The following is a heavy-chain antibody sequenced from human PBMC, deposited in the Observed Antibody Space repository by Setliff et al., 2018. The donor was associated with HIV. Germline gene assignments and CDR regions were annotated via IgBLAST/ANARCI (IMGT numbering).Heavy chain of an antibody. CDR2: IYSNGGT. Sequence: SETLSLTCNVSGVSISSYYWSWIRQPPGKGLEYIGYIYSNGGTNYNPSLKSRVTISVDTSKNQFSLRLSSVTAADTAVYYCARDERASFDGLDVWGQGTTVTVSS. CDR1: GVSISSYY. CDR3: ARDERASFDGLDV. D-gene: IGHD1-1*01. J-gene: IGHJ6*02. V-gene: IGHV4-59*01.